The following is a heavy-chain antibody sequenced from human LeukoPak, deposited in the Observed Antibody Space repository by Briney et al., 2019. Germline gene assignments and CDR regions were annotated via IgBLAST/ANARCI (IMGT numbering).Heavy chain of an antibody. CDR2: INPSGGST. Sequence: ASVTVSCKASGYTFTSYYMHWVRQAPGQGLEWMGIINPSGGSTSYAQKFQGRVTMTRDTSTSTVYMELSSLRSEDTAVYYCATTVPDYDILTGPTQLDYWGQGXLXTVSS. D-gene: IGHD3-9*01. CDR3: ATTVPDYDILTGPTQLDY. V-gene: IGHV1-46*01. CDR1: GYTFTSYY. J-gene: IGHJ4*02.